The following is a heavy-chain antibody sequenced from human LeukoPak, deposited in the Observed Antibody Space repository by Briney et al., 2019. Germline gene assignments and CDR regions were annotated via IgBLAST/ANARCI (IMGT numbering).Heavy chain of an antibody. V-gene: IGHV4-59*12. CDR1: GGSISSYS. Sequence: PSETLSLTCTVSGGSISSYSWDWIRQPPEKGLEWIAHIYDSGRTSSNPSLKSRVIISLDTSKNQFSLKLTSVTAADTAVYYCARGANGKPLDYWRQGSLVTVSS. D-gene: IGHD4-17*01. CDR2: IYDSGRT. CDR3: ARGANGKPLDY. J-gene: IGHJ4*02.